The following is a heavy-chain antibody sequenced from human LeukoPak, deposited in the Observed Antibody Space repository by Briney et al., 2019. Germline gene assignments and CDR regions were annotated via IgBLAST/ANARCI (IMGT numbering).Heavy chain of an antibody. Sequence: PGRSLRLSCAASGFTFSSYGMHWVRQAPGKGLEWVAVMSNDGSDKYYADSVKGRFIISRDNSKDTLYLQMNRLRGEDTAVYYCAKVHQSSVAARHDSGDFYFDSWGQGTLVTVSS. CDR1: GFTFSSYG. V-gene: IGHV3-30*18. D-gene: IGHD6-6*01. CDR3: AKVHQSSVAARHDSGDFYFDS. CDR2: MSNDGSDK. J-gene: IGHJ4*02.